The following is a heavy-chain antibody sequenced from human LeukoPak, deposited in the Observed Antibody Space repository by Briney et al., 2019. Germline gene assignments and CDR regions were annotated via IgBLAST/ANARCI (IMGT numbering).Heavy chain of an antibody. Sequence: SETLSLTCTVSGGSISRYFWSWIRQPAGKGLEWIGRIYTSGSTNYNPSLKSRVTMSVDTSKNRFSLKLSSVTAADTAVYYCARQSTVTTHFDYWGQGTLVTVSS. CDR3: ARQSTVTTHFDY. V-gene: IGHV4-4*07. J-gene: IGHJ4*02. D-gene: IGHD4-17*01. CDR2: IYTSGST. CDR1: GGSISRYF.